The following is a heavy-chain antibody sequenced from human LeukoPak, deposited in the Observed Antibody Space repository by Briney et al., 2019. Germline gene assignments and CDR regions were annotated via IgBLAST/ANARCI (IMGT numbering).Heavy chain of an antibody. D-gene: IGHD6-13*01. V-gene: IGHV3-48*03. CDR3: ARAAYSSTWYSRYFDL. CDR1: GFTFSSYE. Sequence: GGSLRLSCAASGFTFSSYEMNWVRQAPGKGLEWVSYISSSGSTIYYADSVKGRFTISRDNAKNSLYLQMNSLRAEDTAVYYCARAAYSSTWYSRYFDLWGRGTLVTVSS. CDR2: ISSSGSTI. J-gene: IGHJ2*01.